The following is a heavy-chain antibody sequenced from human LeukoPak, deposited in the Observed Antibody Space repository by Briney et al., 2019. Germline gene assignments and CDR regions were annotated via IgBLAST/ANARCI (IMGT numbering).Heavy chain of an antibody. CDR2: ISAYNGNA. CDR1: GYTFTSYG. Sequence: GASVKVSCKASGYTFTSYGISWVRQAPGQGLEWMGWISAYNGNANYAQKLQGRVTMTTDTSTSTAYMELRSLRSDDTAVYYCARGGLRYFDWLFNYYYYGMDVWGQGTTVTVSS. CDR3: ARGGLRYFDWLFNYYYYGMDV. V-gene: IGHV1-18*01. D-gene: IGHD3-9*01. J-gene: IGHJ6*02.